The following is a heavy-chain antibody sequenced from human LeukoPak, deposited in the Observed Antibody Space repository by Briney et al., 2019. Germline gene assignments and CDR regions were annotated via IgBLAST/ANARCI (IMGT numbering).Heavy chain of an antibody. CDR1: GFTFSDYN. CDR2: VSGGGVTT. Sequence: GGSLRLSCAASGFTFSDYNMNWVRQAPGKGLEWVSTVSGGGVTTYYADSAKGRFTISRDNSKNTLYLQMNSLTAEDTAVYYCPKQSYASGWNPFDYWGQGILVTVSS. J-gene: IGHJ4*02. D-gene: IGHD6-19*01. CDR3: PKQSYASGWNPFDY. V-gene: IGHV3-23*01.